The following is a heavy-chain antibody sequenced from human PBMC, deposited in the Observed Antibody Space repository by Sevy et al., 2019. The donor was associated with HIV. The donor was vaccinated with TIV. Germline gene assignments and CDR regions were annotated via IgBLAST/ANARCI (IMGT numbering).Heavy chain of an antibody. D-gene: IGHD5-12*01. V-gene: IGHV3-15*01. J-gene: IGHJ6*02. Sequence: GGSLRLSCTASGFTFSSAWMSWVRQAPGKGLEWVGRIKSEFDGGAIDYAAPVKGRFSISREDSKKTVNLQMNSLKTEDTAVYYCITDPAYRGYDEEVINYYFYGMDVWGQGTTVTVSS. CDR1: GFTFSSAW. CDR2: IKSEFDGGAI. CDR3: ITDPAYRGYDEEVINYYFYGMDV.